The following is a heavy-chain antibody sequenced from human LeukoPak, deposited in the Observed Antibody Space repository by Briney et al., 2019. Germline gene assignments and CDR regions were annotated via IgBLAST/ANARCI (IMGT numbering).Heavy chain of an antibody. V-gene: IGHV4-59*01. CDR3: ARGASSYYDSSDYFDY. D-gene: IGHD3-22*01. CDR2: IYDSGST. CDR1: GGSISSYY. J-gene: IGHJ4*02. Sequence: SGTLSLTCTVSGGSISSYYWSWIRQSPRKGLEWIGYIYDSGSTKYNPSLKSRVTISIDTSNKQFSLRLTSVTAADTAVYYCARGASSYYDSSDYFDYWGQGTLVTVSS.